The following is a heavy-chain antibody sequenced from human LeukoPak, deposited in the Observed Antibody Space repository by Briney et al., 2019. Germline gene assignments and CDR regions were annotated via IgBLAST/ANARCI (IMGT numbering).Heavy chain of an antibody. CDR1: GGSIRSYY. CDR3: ARDRGRSPSSNYYYYYMDV. Sequence: PSETLSLTCTVSGGSIRSYYWSWVRQPAGKGLEWIGRIYATGITNYSPSLKSRVTMSVDTSQNQFSLRVTSVTAADTAAYYCARDRGRSPSSNYYYYYMDVWGKGTTVTVSS. D-gene: IGHD5-12*01. CDR2: IYATGIT. J-gene: IGHJ6*03. V-gene: IGHV4-4*07.